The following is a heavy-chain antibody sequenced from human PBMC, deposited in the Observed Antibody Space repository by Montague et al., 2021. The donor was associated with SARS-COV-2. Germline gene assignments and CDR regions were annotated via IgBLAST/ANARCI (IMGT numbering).Heavy chain of an antibody. D-gene: IGHD3-10*01. V-gene: IGHV4-4*02. CDR1: GDSITTDYW. Sequence: SETLSLTCVVSGDSITTDYWCTWVRLPPGKVLELVGEIYHTGSTKYKPSLKSRVIMSVAKSWNAFSLGSTAVTAADTAVYYVARDRPRSYYDDSGTYTWGGDGMDVWGQGTTVTVSS. J-gene: IGHJ6*02. CDR3: ARDRPRSYYDDSGTYTWGGDGMDV. CDR2: IYHTGST.